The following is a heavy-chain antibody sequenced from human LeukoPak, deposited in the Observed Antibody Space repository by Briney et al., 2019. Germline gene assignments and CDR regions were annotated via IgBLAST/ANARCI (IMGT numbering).Heavy chain of an antibody. CDR3: AKDRGSH. Sequence: GGSLRLSCAASGFTFDDYAMHWVRHAPGKGLEWVSGISWNSGSIGYADSVKGRFTISRDNAKNSLYLQMNSLRAEDTALYYCAKDRGSHWGQGTLVTVSS. V-gene: IGHV3-9*01. D-gene: IGHD3-10*01. CDR1: GFTFDDYA. J-gene: IGHJ4*02. CDR2: ISWNSGSI.